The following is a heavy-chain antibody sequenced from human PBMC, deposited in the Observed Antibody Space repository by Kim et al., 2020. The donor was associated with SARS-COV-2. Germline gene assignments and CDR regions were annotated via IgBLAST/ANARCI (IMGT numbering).Heavy chain of an antibody. CDR3: ARAEIRGTYYYDSSGYSDAFDI. D-gene: IGHD3-22*01. CDR2: IGTAGDT. CDR1: GFTFSSYD. J-gene: IGHJ3*02. V-gene: IGHV3-13*01. Sequence: GGSLRLSCAASGFTFSSYDMHWVRQATGKGLEWVSAIGTAGDTYYPGSVKGRFTISRENAKNSLYLQMNSLRAGDTAVYYCARAEIRGTYYYDSSGYSDAFDIWGQGTMVTVSS.